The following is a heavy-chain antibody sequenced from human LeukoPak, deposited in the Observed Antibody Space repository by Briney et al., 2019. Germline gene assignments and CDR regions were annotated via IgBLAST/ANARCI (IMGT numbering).Heavy chain of an antibody. CDR1: GFTFSGSA. CDR2: IRSKANSYAT. V-gene: IGHV3-73*01. Sequence: GGFLKLSCAASGFTFSGSAMHWVRQASGKGLEWVGRIRSKANSYATAYAASVKGRFTISRDDSKNTAYLQMNSLKTEDTAVYYCTRRYSGSYPHAFDIWGQGTMVTVSS. D-gene: IGHD1-26*01. J-gene: IGHJ3*02. CDR3: TRRYSGSYPHAFDI.